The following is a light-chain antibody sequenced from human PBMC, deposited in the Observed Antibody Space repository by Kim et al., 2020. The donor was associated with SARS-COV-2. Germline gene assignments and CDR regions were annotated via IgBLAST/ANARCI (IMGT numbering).Light chain of an antibody. Sequence: SVALGQTGRITCGGNKMGDKNVHWYQQKPGQAPVLVIYRDTNRPSGIPERFSGSNSGNTATLTISRAQAGDEADYYCQVWDSNTWVFGGGTQLTVL. V-gene: IGLV3-9*01. CDR1: KMGDKN. J-gene: IGLJ3*02. CDR3: QVWDSNTWV. CDR2: RDT.